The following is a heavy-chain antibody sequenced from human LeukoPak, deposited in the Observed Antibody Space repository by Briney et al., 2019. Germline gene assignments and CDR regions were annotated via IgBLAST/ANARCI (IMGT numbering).Heavy chain of an antibody. V-gene: IGHV1-46*01. CDR3: ARDQEGFDY. CDR1: GYSFSRYY. CDR2: INTSAATT. J-gene: IGHJ4*02. Sequence: GASVKVSCKTSGYSFSRYYIHWVRQAPGQGLEWVGIINTSAATTRYGQKFKGRVTATRDTSTSTVYMEMSSLKSEDTAVYYCARDQEGFDYWGQGTLVTVSS.